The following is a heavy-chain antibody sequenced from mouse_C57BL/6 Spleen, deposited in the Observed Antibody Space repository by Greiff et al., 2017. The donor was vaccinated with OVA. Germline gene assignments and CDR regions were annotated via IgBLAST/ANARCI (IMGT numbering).Heavy chain of an antibody. D-gene: IGHD1-1*01. J-gene: IGHJ2*01. CDR1: GYTFTSYW. Sequence: VQLQQPGAELVRPGSSVKLSCKASGYTFTSYWMDWVKQRPGQGLEWIGNIYPSDSETHYNQKFKDKATLTVDKSSSTAYMQLSSLTSEDSAVYYCARLDGSSLDYWGQGTTLTVSP. CDR3: ARLDGSSLDY. V-gene: IGHV1-61*01. CDR2: IYPSDSET.